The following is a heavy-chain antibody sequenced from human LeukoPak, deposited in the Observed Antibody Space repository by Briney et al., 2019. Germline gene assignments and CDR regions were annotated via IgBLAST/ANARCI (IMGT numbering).Heavy chain of an antibody. CDR1: GGSFSGYY. J-gene: IGHJ4*02. CDR2: IYYSGST. D-gene: IGHD1-26*01. V-gene: IGHV4-59*12. CDR3: TRESGAFSPFGF. Sequence: PSETLSLTCAVYGGSFSGYYWSWIRQPPGKGLEWIGYIYYSGSTNYNPSLKSRVTISVDKSKNQLSLELTSVTAADTAIYYCTRESGAFSPFGFWGQGTLVTVSS.